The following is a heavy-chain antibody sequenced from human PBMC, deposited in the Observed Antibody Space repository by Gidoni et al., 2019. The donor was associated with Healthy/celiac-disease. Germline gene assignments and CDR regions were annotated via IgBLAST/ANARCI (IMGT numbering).Heavy chain of an antibody. CDR1: VFTLSSYA. Sequence: VQLLESGGGLVQHGGYLRLACAASVFTLSSYALSGVRQAPGQGLEWGSAIRGGGGRTYYADAAKGRLTISRDNSKNTLYLQMNSLRAEDTAVYYCAKDDIEYYYDSSGYPTHDYWGQGTLVTVSS. CDR3: AKDDIEYYYDSSGYPTHDY. D-gene: IGHD3-22*01. J-gene: IGHJ4*02. V-gene: IGHV3-23*01. CDR2: IRGGGGRT.